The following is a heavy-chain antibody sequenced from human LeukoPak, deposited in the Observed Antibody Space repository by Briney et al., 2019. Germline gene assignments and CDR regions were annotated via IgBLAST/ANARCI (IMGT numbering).Heavy chain of an antibody. D-gene: IGHD2-15*01. CDR3: ARDPGYCSGDSCSRGDY. CDR2: IIPIFGTA. CDR1: GGTFSSYA. Sequence: GASVKVSCKASGGTFSSYAISWVRQAPGQGLEWMGRIIPIFGTANYAQKFQGRVTITTDESTSTAYMELSSLRSEDTAVYYCARDPGYCSGDSCSRGDYWGQGTLVTVSS. V-gene: IGHV1-69*05. J-gene: IGHJ4*02.